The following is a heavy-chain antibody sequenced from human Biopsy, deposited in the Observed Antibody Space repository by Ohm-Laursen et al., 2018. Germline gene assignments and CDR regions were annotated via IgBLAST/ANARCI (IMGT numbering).Heavy chain of an antibody. J-gene: IGHJ4*02. CDR1: GGSVSSGSYY. D-gene: IGHD5-18*01. Sequence: SDTLSLTCPVSGGSVSSGSYYWSWIRQPPGKGLEWIGYIYYSGSTNYNPSLKSRVTISVDTSRNQFSLKLSSVTAADTAVYFCARGSSYGYDFDYWGQGTLVAVSS. CDR2: IYYSGST. V-gene: IGHV4-61*01. CDR3: ARGSSYGYDFDY.